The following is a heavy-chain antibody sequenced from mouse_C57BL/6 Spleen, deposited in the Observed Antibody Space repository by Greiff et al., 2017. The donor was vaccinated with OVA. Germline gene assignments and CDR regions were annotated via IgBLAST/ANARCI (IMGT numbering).Heavy chain of an antibody. J-gene: IGHJ3*01. CDR3: TRDRSTRVTAGFAY. V-gene: IGHV1-15*01. CDR2: IDPETGGT. CDR1: GYTFTDYE. Sequence: VQLQQSGAELVRPGASVTLSCKASGYTFTDYEMHWVKQTPVHGLEWIGAIDPETGGTAYNQKFKGKAILTADKSSSTAYMELRSLTSEDSAVYYCTRDRSTRVTAGFAYWGQGTLVTVSA. D-gene: IGHD2-2*01.